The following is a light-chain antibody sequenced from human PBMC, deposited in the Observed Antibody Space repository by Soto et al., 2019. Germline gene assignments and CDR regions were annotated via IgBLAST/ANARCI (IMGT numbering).Light chain of an antibody. CDR2: GAS. J-gene: IGKJ5*01. CDR1: QSVSSN. CDR3: QQYIKWPIT. V-gene: IGKV3-15*01. Sequence: EIVRTQSPATLSVSPGERATLSCRASQSVSSNLAWYQQKPGQAPRLLIYGASTRATGIPARFSGSGSGTEFTLTISSLQSEDFAVYYCQQYIKWPITFGQGTRLEIK.